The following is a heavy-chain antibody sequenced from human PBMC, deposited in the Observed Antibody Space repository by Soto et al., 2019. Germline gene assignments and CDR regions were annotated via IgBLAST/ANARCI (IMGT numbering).Heavy chain of an antibody. CDR1: GFSFSDYW. Sequence: EVQLVESGGGLVQPGGSLRLSCAASGFSFSDYWIHWVRQAPEKGLEWVSRIKTAGTSTDYADSVKGRFTISRDNAKNTLYLQMNSLSAEDTAVYYCAKREGNTYGLFHWGQGTLVTVSS. CDR2: IKTAGTST. V-gene: IGHV3-74*01. CDR3: AKREGNTYGLFH. J-gene: IGHJ4*02. D-gene: IGHD3-10*01.